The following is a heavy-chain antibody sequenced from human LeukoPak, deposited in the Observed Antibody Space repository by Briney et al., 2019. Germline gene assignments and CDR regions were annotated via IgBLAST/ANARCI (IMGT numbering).Heavy chain of an antibody. V-gene: IGHV4-4*07. D-gene: IGHD6-19*01. CDR1: GGSISNYY. J-gene: IGHJ4*02. CDR3: ARGRAVAEY. Sequence: SETLSLTCTVSGGSISNYYWSWIRQPAGKGLEWIGCINTSGSTNYNPSLKSRVTMSADTSKNQFSLQLSSVTATDTAVYYCARGRAVAEYWGQGTLVTVSS. CDR2: INTSGST.